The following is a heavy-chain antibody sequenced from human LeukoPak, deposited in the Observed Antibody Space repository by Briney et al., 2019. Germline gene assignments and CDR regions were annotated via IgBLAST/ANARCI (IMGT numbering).Heavy chain of an antibody. D-gene: IGHD1/OR15-1a*01. CDR3: ARIEQNYYYYGMDV. V-gene: IGHV4-4*07. Sequence: SETLSPTCTVSGGSISSYYWSWIRQPAGKGLEWIGRIYTSGSTNYNPSLKSRVTMSVDTSKNQFSLKLSSVTAADTAVYYCARIEQNYYYYGMDVWGQGTTVTVSS. CDR1: GGSISSYY. J-gene: IGHJ6*02. CDR2: IYTSGST.